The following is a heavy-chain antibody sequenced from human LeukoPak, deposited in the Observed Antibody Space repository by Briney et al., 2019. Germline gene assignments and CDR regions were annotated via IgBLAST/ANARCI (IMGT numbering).Heavy chain of an antibody. CDR3: ARDRFVEMATIFDY. D-gene: IGHD5-24*01. CDR2: ISYDGSNK. V-gene: IGHV3-30-3*01. CDR1: GFTFKKYA. Sequence: GGSLRLPCAASGFTFKKYAMNWVRQAPGKGLEWVAVISYDGSNKYYADSVKGRFTISRDNSKNTLYLQMNSLRAEDTAVYYCARDRFVEMATIFDYWGQGTLVTVSS. J-gene: IGHJ4*02.